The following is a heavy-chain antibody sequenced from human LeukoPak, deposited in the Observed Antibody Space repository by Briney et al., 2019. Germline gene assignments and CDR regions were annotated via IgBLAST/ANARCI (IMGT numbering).Heavy chain of an antibody. J-gene: IGHJ6*03. CDR2: IYYSGST. V-gene: IGHV4-59*01. CDR1: GGSISSYY. D-gene: IGHD6-13*01. Sequence: SETLSLTCTVSGGSISSYYWSWLRQPPGKGLEWIGYIYYSGSTNYNPSLKSRVTISVDTSKNQFSLKLSSVTAADTAVYYCARFGSWDFYYYYMDVWGKGTTVTVSS. CDR3: ARFGSWDFYYYYMDV.